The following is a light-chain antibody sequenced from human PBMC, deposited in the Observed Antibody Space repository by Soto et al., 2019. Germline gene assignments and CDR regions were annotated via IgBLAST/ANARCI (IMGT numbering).Light chain of an antibody. CDR2: DAS. Sequence: AIQLTQSPSSLSASVGDRVTITCRASQGISSALAWYQHKPGRAPRLLIYDASSLQSGVSSRFSGSGSGTDFTHTISSLQPEDFATYYCQQFQSYALTFGGGTKLEIK. V-gene: IGKV1-13*02. CDR3: QQFQSYALT. J-gene: IGKJ4*01. CDR1: QGISSA.